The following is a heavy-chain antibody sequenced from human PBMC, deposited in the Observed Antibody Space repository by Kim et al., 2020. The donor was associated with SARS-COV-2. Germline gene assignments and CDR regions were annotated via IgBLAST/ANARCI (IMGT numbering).Heavy chain of an antibody. CDR3: ARGPVYSSSWYGARNWFDP. D-gene: IGHD6-13*01. CDR1: GGSFSGYY. Sequence: SETLSLTCAVYGGSFSGYYWSWIRQPPGKGLEWIGEINHSGSTNYNPSLKSRVTISVDTSKNQFSLKLSSVTAADTAVYYCARGPVYSSSWYGARNWFDPWGQGTLVTVSS. J-gene: IGHJ5*02. V-gene: IGHV4-34*01. CDR2: INHSGST.